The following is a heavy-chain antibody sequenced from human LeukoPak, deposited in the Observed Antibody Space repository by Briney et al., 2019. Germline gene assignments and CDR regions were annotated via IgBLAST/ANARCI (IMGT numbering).Heavy chain of an antibody. D-gene: IGHD3-22*01. Sequence: PGGSLRLSCAASGFTFSDYYMSWIRQAPGKGLEWVSYISSSGSTIYYADSVKGRFTISRDNAKNSLYLQMNSLRAEDTAVYYCAKTYYYDSSGPPRGASDIWGQGTMVTVSS. J-gene: IGHJ3*02. CDR1: GFTFSDYY. V-gene: IGHV3-11*01. CDR3: AKTYYYDSSGPPRGASDI. CDR2: ISSSGSTI.